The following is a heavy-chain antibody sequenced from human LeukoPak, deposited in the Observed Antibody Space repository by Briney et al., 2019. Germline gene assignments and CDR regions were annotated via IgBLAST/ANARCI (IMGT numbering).Heavy chain of an antibody. CDR1: GFTFDDYA. J-gene: IGHJ4*02. CDR2: ISWNSGSI. Sequence: GGSLRLSCAASGFTFDDYAMHWVRQAPGKGLEWVSGISWNSGSIGYADSVKGRFTISRDNAKNSLYLQMNSLRAEDTALYYCAKDITGYYDSSGYWLGAFDYWGQGTLVTVSS. V-gene: IGHV3-9*01. D-gene: IGHD3-22*01. CDR3: AKDITGYYDSSGYWLGAFDY.